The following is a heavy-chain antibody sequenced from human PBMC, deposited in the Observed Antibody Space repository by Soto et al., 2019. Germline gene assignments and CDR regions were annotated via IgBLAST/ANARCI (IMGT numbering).Heavy chain of an antibody. V-gene: IGHV3-53*01. CDR3: ARAGVTPHFFDY. CDR1: GFSVRTNY. Sequence: PGGSLRLSCAASGFSVRTNYMSWVRQAPGKGLDWVSVFESGGSIYYADSVKGRFIISRDYAKNTVDLQMSSLRVEDTAVYYCARAGVTPHFFDYWGQGTLVTVSS. D-gene: IGHD3-3*02. CDR2: FESGGSI. J-gene: IGHJ4*02.